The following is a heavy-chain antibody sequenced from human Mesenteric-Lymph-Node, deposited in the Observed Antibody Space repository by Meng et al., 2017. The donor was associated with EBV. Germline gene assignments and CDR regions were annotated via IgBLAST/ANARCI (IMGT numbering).Heavy chain of an antibody. Sequence: VESVESGGGSVQPGRSLSLSCEASGFNFSTYAMHWVRQAPGKGLEWVAVISYEGSSKFYADSVKGRFTISRDNSKNKLYLQMSSLRAEDTAVYYCAKDDPEGANYFDYWGQGTLVTVSS. CDR3: AKDDPEGANYFDY. J-gene: IGHJ4*02. D-gene: IGHD1-26*01. CDR2: ISYEGSSK. CDR1: GFNFSTYA. V-gene: IGHV3-30*18.